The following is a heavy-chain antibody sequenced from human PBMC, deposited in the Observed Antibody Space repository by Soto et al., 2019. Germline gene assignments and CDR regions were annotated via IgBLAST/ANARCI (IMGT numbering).Heavy chain of an antibody. CDR2: VYQSGTT. CDR3: ARQPESTSYFDY. CDR1: GASISTSSDF. V-gene: IGHV4-39*01. Sequence: SETLSLTCSVSGASISTSSDFWGWIRQAPGKGLEWIGNVYQSGTTRLNPSLKSRVSIFVDRSKNQFSLELNSATAADRAVYYCARQPESTSYFDYWGQGILVTAS. J-gene: IGHJ4*02. D-gene: IGHD2-2*01.